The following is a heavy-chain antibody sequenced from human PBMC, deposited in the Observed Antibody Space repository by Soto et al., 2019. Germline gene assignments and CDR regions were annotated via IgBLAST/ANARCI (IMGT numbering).Heavy chain of an antibody. J-gene: IGHJ6*02. CDR2: IYYSGST. Sequence: SETLSLTCTVSGGSISSGGYYWSWIRQHPGKGLEWIGYIYYSGSTYYNPSLKSRVTISVDTSKNQFSLKLSSVTAADTAVYYCARSAIYYYGMDVWGQGTTVTVSS. CDR3: ARSAIYYYGMDV. CDR1: GGSISSGGYY. V-gene: IGHV4-31*03. D-gene: IGHD2-2*01.